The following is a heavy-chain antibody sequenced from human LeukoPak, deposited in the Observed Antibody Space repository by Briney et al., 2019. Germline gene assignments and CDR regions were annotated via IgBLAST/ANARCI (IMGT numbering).Heavy chain of an antibody. CDR3: AKDPYGDPYYFDY. D-gene: IGHD4-17*01. V-gene: IGHV3-23*01. CDR1: GFTFSSYA. Sequence: GGSLRLFCAASGFTFSSYAMSWVRQAPGKGLEWVSAISGSGGSTYYADSVKGRFTISRDNSKNTLYLQMNSLRAEDTAVYYCAKDPYGDPYYFDYWGQGTLVTVSS. J-gene: IGHJ4*02. CDR2: ISGSGGST.